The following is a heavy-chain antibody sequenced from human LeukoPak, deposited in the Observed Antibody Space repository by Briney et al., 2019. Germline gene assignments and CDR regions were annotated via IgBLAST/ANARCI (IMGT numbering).Heavy chain of an antibody. CDR1: GYTFTSYY. J-gene: IGHJ4*02. CDR2: INPSGGST. Sequence: ASVKVSCKASGYTFTSYYMHWVRQAPGQGLEWMGIINPSGGSTSYAQKFRGRVTMTRDTSTSTVYMELSSLRSEDTAVYYCARDLKSYPGPDYWGQGTLVTVSS. V-gene: IGHV1-46*01. CDR3: ARDLKSYPGPDY.